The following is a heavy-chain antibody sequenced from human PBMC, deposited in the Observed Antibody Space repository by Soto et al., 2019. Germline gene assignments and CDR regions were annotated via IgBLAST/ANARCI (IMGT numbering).Heavy chain of an antibody. D-gene: IGHD3-16*01. J-gene: IGHJ5*01. Sequence: GGSLRLSGAASGLMFSDSAMTWAHQAPGKERAWVSGPRRPSRGTYYADSVKGRFTISGDTPANTVYLQIDSRRAEETAVYYCAKDAIANDGIWLMDSCGHGTVVTDPS. CDR1: GLMFSDSA. CDR3: AKDAIANDGIWLMDS. V-gene: IGHV3-23*01. CDR2: PRRPSRGT.